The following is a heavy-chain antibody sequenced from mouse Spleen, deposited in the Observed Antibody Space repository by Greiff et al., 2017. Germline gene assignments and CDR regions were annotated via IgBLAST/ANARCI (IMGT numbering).Heavy chain of an antibody. CDR2: IRLKSDNYAT. Sequence: EVKLMESGGGLVQPGGSMKLSCVASGFTFSNYWMNWVRQSPEKGLEWVAQIRLKSDNYATHYAESVKGRFTISRDDSKSSVYLQMNNLRAEDTGIYYCTGLDDYGGYYAMDYWGQGTSVTVSS. V-gene: IGHV6-3*01. D-gene: IGHD2-4*01. CDR3: TGLDDYGGYYAMDY. CDR1: GFTFSNYW. J-gene: IGHJ4*01.